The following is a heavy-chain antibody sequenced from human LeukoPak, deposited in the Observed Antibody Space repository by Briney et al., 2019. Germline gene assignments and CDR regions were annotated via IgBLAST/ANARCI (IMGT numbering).Heavy chain of an antibody. CDR3: ARDLDGSYDY. CDR1: GFTFSNAW. Sequence: TGGSPRLSCAASGFTFSNAWMSWVRQAPGKGLEWVANIKQDGSEKYYVDSVKGRFTISRDNAKNSVHLQMNSLRAEDTAVYYCARDLDGSYDYWGQGTLVTVSS. V-gene: IGHV3-7*01. D-gene: IGHD1-26*01. J-gene: IGHJ4*02. CDR2: IKQDGSEK.